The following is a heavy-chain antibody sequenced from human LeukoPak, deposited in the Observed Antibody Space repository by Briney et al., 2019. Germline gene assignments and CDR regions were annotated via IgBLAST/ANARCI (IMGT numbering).Heavy chain of an antibody. J-gene: IGHJ4*02. Sequence: GGSLRLSCAASGCTFSSYEMNWFRQAPGKGLVWVSYISSSGSSIYYADSVKGRFTISRDNAKNSLYLQMNSLRAEDTAVYYCARGSYRPDYWGQGTLVTVSS. CDR3: ARGSYRPDY. V-gene: IGHV3-48*03. D-gene: IGHD1-26*01. CDR2: ISSSGSSI. CDR1: GCTFSSYE.